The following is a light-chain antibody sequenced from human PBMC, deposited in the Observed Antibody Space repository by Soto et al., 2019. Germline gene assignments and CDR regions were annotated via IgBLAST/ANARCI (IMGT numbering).Light chain of an antibody. V-gene: IGLV2-14*03. J-gene: IGLJ1*01. CDR1: SSDVGGHNY. Sequence: QSALTQPASVSGSPGQSITISCTGTSSDVGGHNYVSWYQQHSGEAPKVIIYEVTNRPSGVSNRFSGSKSGDTASLTISGLQAEDEADYYCYSYRGYYTRVFGTGTKVTVL. CDR2: EVT. CDR3: YSYRGYYTRV.